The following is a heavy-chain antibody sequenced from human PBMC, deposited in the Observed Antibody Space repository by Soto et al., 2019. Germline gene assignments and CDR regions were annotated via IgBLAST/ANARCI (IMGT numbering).Heavy chain of an antibody. CDR2: IDYSGRT. Sequence: PSETLSLTCSVSSYLISSGYYWGWIRQTPGKGLEWLGSIDYSGRTYYNPSLKSRVSTSVDLSKNQFSLNLRSVTAADTAVYFCARDLGSGYDSYYFDYWGQGTLVTVSS. CDR1: SYLISSGYY. J-gene: IGHJ4*02. D-gene: IGHD3-22*01. V-gene: IGHV4-38-2*02. CDR3: ARDLGSGYDSYYFDY.